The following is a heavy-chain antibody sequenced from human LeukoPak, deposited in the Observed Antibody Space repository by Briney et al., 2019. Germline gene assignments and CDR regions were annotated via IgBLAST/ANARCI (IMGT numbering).Heavy chain of an antibody. CDR1: GFTFSGYA. J-gene: IGHJ5*02. CDR3: AKNGAMITFNWFDP. D-gene: IGHD3-16*01. Sequence: GGSLRLSCAASGFTFSGYAMSWVRQAPGKGLEWVSAISGSGGSTYYADSVKGRFTISRDNSKNTLYLQMNSLRAEDTAVYYCAKNGAMITFNWFDPWGQGTLVTVSS. CDR2: ISGSGGST. V-gene: IGHV3-23*01.